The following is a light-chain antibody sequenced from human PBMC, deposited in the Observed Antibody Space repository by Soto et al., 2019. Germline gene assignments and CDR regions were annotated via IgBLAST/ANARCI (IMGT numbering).Light chain of an antibody. CDR2: DVS. CDR3: QQANSFPIT. V-gene: IGKV1-12*01. J-gene: IGKJ5*01. Sequence: DIQVTQSPSSLSASVGDRVTITCRASQDIGRYLNWYQQRPGKAPKLLIYDVSSLQSGVPSRFSGSGSGTEFTLTISSLQPEDFATYFCQQANSFPITFGQGTRLEIK. CDR1: QDIGRY.